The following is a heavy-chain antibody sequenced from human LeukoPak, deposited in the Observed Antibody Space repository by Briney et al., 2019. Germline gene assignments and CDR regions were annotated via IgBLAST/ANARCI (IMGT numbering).Heavy chain of an antibody. J-gene: IGHJ5*02. V-gene: IGHV4-59*11. D-gene: IGHD2-2*01. CDR1: GGPISSHY. CDR3: ARFIGYCSSTSCYAKNWFDP. CDR2: IYYSGST. Sequence: TSETLSLTCTVSGGPISSHYWSWIRQPPGKGLEWIGYIYYSGSTNYNPSLKSRVTISVDTSKNQFSLKLSSVTAADTAVYYCARFIGYCSSTSCYAKNWFDPWGQGTLVTVSS.